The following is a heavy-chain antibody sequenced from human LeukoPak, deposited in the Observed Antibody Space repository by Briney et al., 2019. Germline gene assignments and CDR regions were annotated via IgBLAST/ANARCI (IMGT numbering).Heavy chain of an antibody. Sequence: GASVKVSCKASGYTFITYDIHWVRQATGQGLEWMGWMNANSGNTGYAQKFQGRVTMTRDTSISTAYLELSSLRSEDTAVYYCARGYGSRASRGAFDIWGQGTMVTVPS. CDR2: MNANSGNT. CDR3: ARGYGSRASRGAFDI. V-gene: IGHV1-8*01. CDR1: GYTFITYD. D-gene: IGHD4-17*01. J-gene: IGHJ3*02.